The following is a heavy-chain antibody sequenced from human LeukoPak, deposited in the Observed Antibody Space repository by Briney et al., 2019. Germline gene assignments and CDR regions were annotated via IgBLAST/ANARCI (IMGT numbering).Heavy chain of an antibody. CDR3: ARGGRYYDLFDP. D-gene: IGHD1-26*01. V-gene: IGHV4-4*07. Sequence: SETLSLICTVSGGSMSGYYWTWIRLPAGKGLEWIGRIHSSGATNSDPSLRSRVTMSIDTSKNHFSLNLKSVTAADTAVYYCARGGRYYDLFDPWGQGTLVTVSS. J-gene: IGHJ5*02. CDR1: GGSMSGYY. CDR2: IHSSGAT.